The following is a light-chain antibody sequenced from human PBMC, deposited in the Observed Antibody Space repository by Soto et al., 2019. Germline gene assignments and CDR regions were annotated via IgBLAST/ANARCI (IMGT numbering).Light chain of an antibody. CDR1: QGISSY. J-gene: IGKJ4*01. CDR3: QQLNSYPFLT. V-gene: IGKV1-9*01. Sequence: DIQLTQSPSFLSASVGDRVTITCRASQGISSYLAWYQQKPGKAPKLLIYAASTLQSGVPSRFRGSGSGTEFTLTISSLQPEDFATYYCQQLNSYPFLTFGGGTKVEIK. CDR2: AAS.